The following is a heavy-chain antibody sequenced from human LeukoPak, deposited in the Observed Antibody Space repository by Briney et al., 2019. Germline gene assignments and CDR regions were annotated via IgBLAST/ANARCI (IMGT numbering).Heavy chain of an antibody. V-gene: IGHV3-21*01. Sequence: PGGSLRLSCAASGFTFSSYSMNWVRQAPGKGLEWVSSISSSSSYIYYADSVKGRFTISRDNAKNSLYLQMNSLRAEDTAVYYCARDLRGYWHDRDDYWGQGTLVTVSS. CDR3: ARDLRGYWHDRDDY. CDR2: ISSSSSYI. D-gene: IGHD5-18*01. CDR1: GFTFSSYS. J-gene: IGHJ4*02.